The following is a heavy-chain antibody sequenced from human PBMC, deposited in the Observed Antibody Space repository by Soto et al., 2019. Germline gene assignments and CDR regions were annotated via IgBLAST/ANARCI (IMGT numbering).Heavy chain of an antibody. CDR2: ISYDGSNK. Sequence: GGSLRLSCAASGFTFSSYAMHWVRQAPGKGLEWVAVISYDGSNKYYADSVKGRFTISRDDAKNSLYLQMNSLRAEDTAVYYCAREGDQRSYYYDSSGPNWGQGTLVTVSS. V-gene: IGHV3-30-3*01. J-gene: IGHJ4*02. D-gene: IGHD3-22*01. CDR1: GFTFSSYA. CDR3: AREGDQRSYYYDSSGPN.